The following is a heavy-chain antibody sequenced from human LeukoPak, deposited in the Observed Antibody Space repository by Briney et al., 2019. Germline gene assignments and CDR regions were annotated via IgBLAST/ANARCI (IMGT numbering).Heavy chain of an antibody. V-gene: IGHV4-59*08. CDR2: IYDSGST. CDR3: ARLSHYFDSSGYYYVRFFDY. J-gene: IGHJ4*02. Sequence: SETLSPTCTVSGGSISSYSWSWIRQPPGKGLECIGYIYDSGSTNYNPSLKSRVAISVDKSKNQFSLKLSYVTAADTAVYYCARLSHYFDSSGYYYVRFFDYWGQGTLVTVSS. CDR1: GGSISSYS. D-gene: IGHD3-22*01.